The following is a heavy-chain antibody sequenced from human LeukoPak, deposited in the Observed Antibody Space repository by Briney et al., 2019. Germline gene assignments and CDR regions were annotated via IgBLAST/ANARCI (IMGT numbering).Heavy chain of an antibody. CDR3: ARRRYYGYTGYFDY. J-gene: IGHJ4*02. CDR1: GDSVSSDSSA. D-gene: IGHD3-22*01. Sequence: SQTLSLTCAISGDSVSSDSSAWNWFRQSPSRGLEWLGRTLYSSKWYNDYAVSVKSRITINPDTSKNQFSLQLNSVIPEDTAVYYCARRRYYGYTGYFDYWGQGTPVTVSS. CDR2: TLYSSKWYN. V-gene: IGHV6-1*01.